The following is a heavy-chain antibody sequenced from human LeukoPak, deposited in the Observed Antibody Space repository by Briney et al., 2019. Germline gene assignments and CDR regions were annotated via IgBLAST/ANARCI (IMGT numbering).Heavy chain of an antibody. V-gene: IGHV4-4*07. CDR1: GGSISNYY. D-gene: IGHD3-10*01. CDR3: ARTSNYGQYYYSYMDV. CDR2: IYSSGST. J-gene: IGHJ6*03. Sequence: PSETLSLTRTVSGGSISNYYWSWIRQPAGKGLEWIGRIYSSGSTNYNPSLKSRVTMSVDTSKNQFSLKLSSVTAADTAVYYCARTSNYGQYYYSYMDVWGKGTPVTVSS.